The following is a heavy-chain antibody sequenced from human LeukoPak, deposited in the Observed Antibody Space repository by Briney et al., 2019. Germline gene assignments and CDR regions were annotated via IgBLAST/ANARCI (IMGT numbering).Heavy chain of an antibody. V-gene: IGHV1-46*01. D-gene: IGHD5-12*01. CDR1: GYTFTNYY. Sequence: ASVKVSCKASGYTFTNYYMHWVRQAPGQGLEWMGIINPSGGSTSYAQKFQGRVTMTRDMSTSTVYMELSSLRSEDTAVYYCARKGRIVATGGYYYYYMDVWGKGTTVTVSS. CDR2: INPSGGST. J-gene: IGHJ6*03. CDR3: ARKGRIVATGGYYYYYMDV.